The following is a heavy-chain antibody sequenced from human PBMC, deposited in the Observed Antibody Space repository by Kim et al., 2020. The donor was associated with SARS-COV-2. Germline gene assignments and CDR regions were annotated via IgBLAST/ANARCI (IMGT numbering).Heavy chain of an antibody. D-gene: IGHD2-2*01. J-gene: IGHJ4*02. V-gene: IGHV3-30*03. CDR3: ARDTCQYCGRTSQLDDFDY. CDR1: GFTFSNFG. Sequence: GGSLRLSCSASGFTFSNFGMHWVRQAPGKGLEWVAVVSYDGSNKDYGDSVKGRFTISRDNSKNTLYLQMNSLRPEDTATYFCARDTCQYCGRTSQLDDFDYWGQGTLVSVSS. CDR2: VSYDGSNK.